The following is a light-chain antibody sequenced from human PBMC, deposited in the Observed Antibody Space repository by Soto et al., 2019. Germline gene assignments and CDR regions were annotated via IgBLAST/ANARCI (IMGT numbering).Light chain of an antibody. CDR3: QQTYDTPTT. CDR1: QRIANY. J-gene: IGKJ2*01. V-gene: IGKV1-39*01. Sequence: DIQMTQSPSSLSASVGDRVTITCRASQRIANYLNWYQQKPGKAPNLVIYAVTTLQGGVPSRFSGSASGTDFTLTISSLQPEDFATYYCQQTYDTPTTFGQGTKLEI. CDR2: AVT.